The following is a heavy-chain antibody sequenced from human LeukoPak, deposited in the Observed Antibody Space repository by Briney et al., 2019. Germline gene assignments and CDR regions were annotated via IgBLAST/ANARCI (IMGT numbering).Heavy chain of an antibody. CDR3: ARENLDYGGNSDWDIWFDP. CDR2: IYYSGST. D-gene: IGHD4-23*01. CDR1: GGSISSGGYY. J-gene: IGHJ5*02. Sequence: PSETLSLTCTVSGGSISSGGYYWSWIRQHPGKGLEWIGYIYYSGSTYYNPSLKSRVTISVDTSKNQFSLKLSSVTAADTAVYYCARENLDYGGNSDWDIWFDPWGQGTLVTVSS. V-gene: IGHV4-31*03.